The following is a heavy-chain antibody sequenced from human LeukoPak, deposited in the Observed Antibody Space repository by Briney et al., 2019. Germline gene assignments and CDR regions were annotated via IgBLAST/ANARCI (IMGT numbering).Heavy chain of an antibody. Sequence: GASVKVSCKASGYTFTSYGISWVRQAPGQGLEWMGWISAYNGNTNYAQKLQGRVTMTTDTSTSTAYMQLRSLRADDTAVYYCASSAATAMVTYYFDYWGQGTLVTVSS. CDR2: ISAYNGNT. CDR3: ASSAATAMVTYYFDY. V-gene: IGHV1-18*01. D-gene: IGHD5-18*01. CDR1: GYTFTSYG. J-gene: IGHJ4*02.